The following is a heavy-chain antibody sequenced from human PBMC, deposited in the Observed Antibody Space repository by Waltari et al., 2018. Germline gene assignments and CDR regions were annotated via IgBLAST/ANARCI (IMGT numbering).Heavy chain of an antibody. CDR1: GDSISGSYW. Sequence: QVQLQESGPGLVKPSGTLSVTCAVSGDSISGSYWWSWVRQPPGKGLEWIGQFHGSGRSNYNPSLESRVTVSIDTSNNHFSLKVTSATAADTAVYYCARDRGRGLYLDSWGQGTLVTVSP. V-gene: IGHV4-4*02. J-gene: IGHJ4*02. CDR3: ARDRGRGLYLDS. CDR2: FHGSGRS. D-gene: IGHD2-15*01.